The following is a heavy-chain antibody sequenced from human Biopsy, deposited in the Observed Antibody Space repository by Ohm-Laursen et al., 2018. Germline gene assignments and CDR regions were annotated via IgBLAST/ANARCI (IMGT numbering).Heavy chain of an antibody. CDR3: AKHGSGWTGDDAFHI. CDR1: GGSISGSS. V-gene: IGHV4-59*08. Sequence: GTLSLTCTVSGGSISGSSWSWIRQAPGKGLEWIGYIPYSRDTNYNPSLKSRITISVDTSKTQFSQKLTSVTAADTAVYYCAKHGSGWTGDDAFHIWGQGTMVTVSS. CDR2: IPYSRDT. D-gene: IGHD6-19*01. J-gene: IGHJ3*02.